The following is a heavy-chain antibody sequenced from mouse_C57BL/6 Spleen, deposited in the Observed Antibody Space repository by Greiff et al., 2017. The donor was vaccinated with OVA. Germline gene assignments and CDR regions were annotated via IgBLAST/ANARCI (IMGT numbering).Heavy chain of an antibody. J-gene: IGHJ2*01. Sequence: QVQLQQPGAELVRPGSSVKLSCKASGYTFTSYWMHWVKQRPIQGLEWIGIIDPSDSGTNYNQKFKDKATLTVDKSSSTAYMQLSSLTSEDSAVDDCERACYGSGYLDYWGQGTTLTVSS. V-gene: IGHV1-52*01. CDR3: ERACYGSGYLDY. D-gene: IGHD1-1*01. CDR2: IDPSDSGT. CDR1: GYTFTSYW.